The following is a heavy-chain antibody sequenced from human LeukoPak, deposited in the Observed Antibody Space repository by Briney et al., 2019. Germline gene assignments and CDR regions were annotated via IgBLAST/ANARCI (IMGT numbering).Heavy chain of an antibody. CDR3: ARDQPYYDFWSGTSKYMDV. CDR1: GYTFTIYG. V-gene: IGHV1-18*01. CDR2: ISAYNGNT. J-gene: IGHJ6*03. D-gene: IGHD3-3*01. Sequence: ASVKVSCKASGYTFTIYGISGVRQAPGQGLEWMGWISAYNGNTNYAQKLQGRVTMTTDTSTSTAYMELRSLRSDDTAVYYCARDQPYYDFWSGTSKYMDVWGKGTTVTVSS.